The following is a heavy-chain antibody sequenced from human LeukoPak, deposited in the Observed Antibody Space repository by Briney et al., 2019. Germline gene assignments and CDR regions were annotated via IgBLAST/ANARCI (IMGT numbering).Heavy chain of an antibody. CDR1: GFTFSSYA. CDR2: ISHDGSNK. J-gene: IGHJ4*02. CDR3: ARTPSSNWYYFDY. Sequence: GGSLRLSCAASGFTFSSYAMHWVRQAPGKGLEWVTVISHDGSNKYYADSVKGRFTISRDNSKNTLYLQMNSLRAEDTAVYYCARTPSSNWYYFDYWGQGTLVTVSS. V-gene: IGHV3-30-3*01. D-gene: IGHD6-13*01.